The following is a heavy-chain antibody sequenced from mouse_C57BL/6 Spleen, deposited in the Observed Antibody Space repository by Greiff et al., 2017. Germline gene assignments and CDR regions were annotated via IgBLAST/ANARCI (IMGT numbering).Heavy chain of an antibody. CDR3: ARRSYGSSSAWFAY. V-gene: IGHV1-64*01. Sequence: QVQLQQPGAELVKPGASVKLSCKASGYTFTSYWMHWVKQRPGQGLEWIGMFYPKSGSTKYNEKFKTKATLTVDKSSCTAYMQLSSLTSEDSAVYYCARRSYGSSSAWFAYWGQGTLLTVSA. CDR1: GYTFTSYW. CDR2: FYPKSGST. J-gene: IGHJ3*01. D-gene: IGHD1-1*01.